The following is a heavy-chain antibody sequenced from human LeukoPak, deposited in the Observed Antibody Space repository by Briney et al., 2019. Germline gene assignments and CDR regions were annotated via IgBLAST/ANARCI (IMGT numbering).Heavy chain of an antibody. CDR1: GGALSSGTYN. V-gene: IGHV4-61*02. CDR3: ARGIYYDSSGYYYSSYDY. Sequence: SETLSLTCTVSGGALSSGTYNWGWVRQTPGEGLEWVGRIYTSGSTNYNPSLKSRVTISVDTSKNQFSLKLSSVTAADTAVYYCARGIYYDSSGYYYSSYDYWGQGTLVTVSS. J-gene: IGHJ4*02. CDR2: IYTSGST. D-gene: IGHD3-22*01.